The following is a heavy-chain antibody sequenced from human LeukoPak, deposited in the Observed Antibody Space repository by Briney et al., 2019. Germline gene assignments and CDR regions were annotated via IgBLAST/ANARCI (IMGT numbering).Heavy chain of an antibody. V-gene: IGHV3-11*04. J-gene: IGHJ5*02. D-gene: IGHD3-3*01. Sequence: GGSLRLSCAPPGFTFRDYYMSWIRQAPGKGLEWVSYISSSGSTIYYADSVKGRFTISRDNAKNSLYLQMNSLRAEDTAVYYCARDRYDFWSGSPSPAWGQGTLVTVSS. CDR1: GFTFRDYY. CDR2: ISSSGSTI. CDR3: ARDRYDFWSGSPSPA.